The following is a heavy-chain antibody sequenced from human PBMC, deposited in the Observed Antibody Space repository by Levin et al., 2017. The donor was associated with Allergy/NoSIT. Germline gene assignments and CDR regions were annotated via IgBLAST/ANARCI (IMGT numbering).Heavy chain of an antibody. D-gene: IGHD3-10*01. J-gene: IGHJ4*02. V-gene: IGHV3-30-3*01. CDR2: ISNDGSNK. Sequence: GESLKISCAASGFTFSRYAMHWVRQAPGKGLEWVAVISNDGSNKYYADSVKGRFTISRDNSKNTLYLQMNSLRVEDTAVYYCASDYGSGSSYFDYWGQGTLVTVSS. CDR1: GFTFSRYA. CDR3: ASDYGSGSSYFDY.